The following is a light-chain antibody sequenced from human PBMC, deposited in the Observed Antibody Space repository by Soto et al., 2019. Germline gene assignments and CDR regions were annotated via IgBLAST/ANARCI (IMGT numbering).Light chain of an antibody. CDR2: AAY. CDR1: QSINTY. J-gene: IGKJ3*01. V-gene: IGKV1-39*01. CDR3: QQSFSGLGT. Sequence: DIQMTQSPSSLSASVGERVTITCRASQSINTYLNWFQQRPGKAPKLLIYAAYSLPSGVPSRFSGSGSGTDFTLTISSIQREDFATYYCQQSFSGLGTFGPGTKVDIK.